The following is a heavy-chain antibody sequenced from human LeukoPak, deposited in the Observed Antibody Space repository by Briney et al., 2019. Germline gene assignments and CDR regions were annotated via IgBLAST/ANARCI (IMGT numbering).Heavy chain of an antibody. CDR3: AKDAGLYCSSTSCPNGAFDI. CDR1: GFTFDDYA. J-gene: IGHJ3*02. D-gene: IGHD2-2*01. V-gene: IGHV3-9*03. CDR2: ISWNSGSI. Sequence: GGSLRLSCAASGFTFDDYAMHWVRQAPGKGLEWVSGISWNSGSIGYADSVKGRFTISRDNAKNSLYLQMNSLRAEDMALYYCAKDAGLYCSSTSCPNGAFDIWGQGTMVTVSS.